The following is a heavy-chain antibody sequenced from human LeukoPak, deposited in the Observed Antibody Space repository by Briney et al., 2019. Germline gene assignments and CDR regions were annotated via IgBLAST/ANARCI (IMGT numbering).Heavy chain of an antibody. J-gene: IGHJ5*02. CDR3: ARGYSYGYNVDP. CDR2: INHSGST. D-gene: IGHD5-18*01. Sequence: SETLSLTCAVYGGSSSGYYWSWIRQPPGKGLEWIGEINHSGSTNYNPSLKSRVTISVDTSKNQFSLKLSSVTAADTAVYYCARGYSYGYNVDPWGQGTLVTVSS. V-gene: IGHV4-34*01. CDR1: GGSSSGYY.